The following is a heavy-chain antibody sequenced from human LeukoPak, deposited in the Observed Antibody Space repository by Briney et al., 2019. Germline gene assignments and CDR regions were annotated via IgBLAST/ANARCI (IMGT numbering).Heavy chain of an antibody. Sequence: GGSLRLSCAASGFTFNRYWMHWVRQAPGKGLVWVSRISSDGSNTNYADSVKGRFTISRDNAENTLYLQMDSLTAADTAVYYCVSRNYGSSPFDYWGQGTLVTVSS. CDR2: ISSDGSNT. CDR3: VSRNYGSSPFDY. V-gene: IGHV3-74*01. J-gene: IGHJ4*02. CDR1: GFTFNRYW. D-gene: IGHD4-17*01.